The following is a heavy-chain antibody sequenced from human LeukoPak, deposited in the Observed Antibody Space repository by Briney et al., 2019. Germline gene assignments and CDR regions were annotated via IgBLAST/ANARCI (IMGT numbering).Heavy chain of an antibody. Sequence: ASVKVSCKASGYTFTSYAMHWVRQAPGQSLEWMGWINAGNGNTKYSQKFQGRVTITRDTSASTAYMELSSLRSEDTAVYYCAREGPKYSSGWGDAFDIWGQGTMVTVSS. J-gene: IGHJ3*02. V-gene: IGHV1-3*01. CDR3: AREGPKYSSGWGDAFDI. CDR2: INAGNGNT. CDR1: GYTFTSYA. D-gene: IGHD6-19*01.